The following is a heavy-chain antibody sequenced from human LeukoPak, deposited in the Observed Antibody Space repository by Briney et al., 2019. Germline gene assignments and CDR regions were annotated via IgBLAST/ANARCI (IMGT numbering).Heavy chain of an antibody. D-gene: IGHD2-15*01. V-gene: IGHV4-34*01. CDR3: ARTSQGCSGGSCYLGYYYYYMDV. CDR1: GGSFSSYY. Sequence: PSETLSLTCAVYGGSFSSYYWTWIRQPPGKGLEWIGEINHSGSTNYNPSLKSRVTISVDTSKNQFSLKLSSVTAADTAVYYCARTSQGCSGGSCYLGYYYYYMDVWGKGTTVTVSS. CDR2: INHSGST. J-gene: IGHJ6*03.